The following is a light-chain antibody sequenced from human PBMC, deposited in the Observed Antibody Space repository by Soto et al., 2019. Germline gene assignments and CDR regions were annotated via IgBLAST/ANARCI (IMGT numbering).Light chain of an antibody. CDR3: SSFTSSSSYV. CDR2: DVN. J-gene: IGLJ1*01. Sequence: QPALTKPASVSGSPGQSLAISCPGTSSEVGSYNSVSWYQQYPGKAPKLMIHDVNNRPSGISDRFSGSKSGNTASLTISGLQADDEADYYCSSFTSSSSYVFGTGTKVTVL. V-gene: IGLV2-14*03. CDR1: SSEVGSYNS.